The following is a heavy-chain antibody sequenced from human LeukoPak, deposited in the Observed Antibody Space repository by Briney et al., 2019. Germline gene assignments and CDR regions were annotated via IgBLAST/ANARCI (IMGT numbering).Heavy chain of an antibody. CDR2: IKQDGSEK. CDR3: ARGDCSSTSCPQDNWFDP. V-gene: IGHV3-7*04. J-gene: IGHJ5*02. CDR1: GFTFSSYW. D-gene: IGHD2-2*01. Sequence: GGSLRLSCAASGFTFSSYWMSWVRQAPGKGLEWVANIKQDGSEKYYVDSVKSRFTISRDNAKNSLYLQMNSLRAEDTAVYYCARGDCSSTSCPQDNWFDPWGQGTLVTVSS.